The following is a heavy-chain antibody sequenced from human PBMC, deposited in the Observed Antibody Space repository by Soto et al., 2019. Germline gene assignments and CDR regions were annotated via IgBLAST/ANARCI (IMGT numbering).Heavy chain of an antibody. D-gene: IGHD3-10*01. Sequence: QVQLVESGGGVVQTGKSLSLACAASGFTFTGYSFHWVRQAPGKGLEWVSVISYYGSNSYYADSVKGRFTISRDNSKNKLYLQTNRLRDDDTAVYYCARANRGAMDVWGQGTTVTVSS. CDR2: ISYYGSNS. J-gene: IGHJ6*02. CDR3: ARANRGAMDV. V-gene: IGHV3-30-3*01. CDR1: GFTFTGYS.